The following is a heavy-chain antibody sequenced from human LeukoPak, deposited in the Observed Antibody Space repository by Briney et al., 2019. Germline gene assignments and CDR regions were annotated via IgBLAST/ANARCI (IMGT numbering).Heavy chain of an antibody. J-gene: IGHJ4*02. Sequence: SETLSLTCAVYGGSFSGYYWSWIRQPPGKGLEWIGEINHSGSTNYNPSLKSRVTISVDTPKNQFSLKLSSVTAADTAVYYCARGLLVRKYYYDSSGYLFDYWGQRTLVTVSS. CDR2: INHSGST. CDR3: ARGLLVRKYYYDSSGYLFDY. V-gene: IGHV4-34*01. D-gene: IGHD3-22*01. CDR1: GGSFSGYY.